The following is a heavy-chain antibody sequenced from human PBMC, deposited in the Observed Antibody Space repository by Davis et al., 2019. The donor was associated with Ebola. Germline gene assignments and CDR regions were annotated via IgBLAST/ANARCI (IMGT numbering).Heavy chain of an antibody. Sequence: LETLSLTCTVSGGSISSSSYYWGWIRQPPGKGLEWIGSIYYNGSTYYNPSLKSRVTISVDTSKNQFSLKLSSVTAADTAVYYCARLIPAADGRDYWGQGTLVTVSS. V-gene: IGHV4-39*07. J-gene: IGHJ4*02. CDR1: GGSISSSSYY. CDR3: ARLIPAADGRDY. CDR2: IYYNGST. D-gene: IGHD6-13*01.